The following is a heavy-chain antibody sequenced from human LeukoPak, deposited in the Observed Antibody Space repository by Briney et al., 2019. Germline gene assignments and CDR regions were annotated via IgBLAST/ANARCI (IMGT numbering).Heavy chain of an antibody. V-gene: IGHV4-59*08. J-gene: IGHJ3*02. CDR3: ASRSGSFSDALDI. D-gene: IGHD3-10*01. CDR2: IHYSEST. Sequence: SETLSLTCTVSGGYIRSYYWGWIRQPPGKGLEWIGYIHYSESTKYNPSLKSRVTMSVDTSKNQFSLKLSSVTAADTAVYYCASRSGSFSDALDIWGQGTLVTVSS. CDR1: GGYIRSYY.